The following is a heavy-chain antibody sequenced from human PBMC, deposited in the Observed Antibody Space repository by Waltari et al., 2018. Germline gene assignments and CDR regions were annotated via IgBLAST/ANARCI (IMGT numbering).Heavy chain of an antibody. CDR2: IYRGDHDT. Sequence: EVQLVQSGAEVKKPGESLKISCKGSVYSFTSYWIGWVRQMPGKGLEWMGIIYRGDHDTRYSPSFQVQVTIAADKSISTAYLQWSSLKASDTAMYYCARRGYCSGGSCYGGPFDYWGQGTLVTVSS. V-gene: IGHV5-51*01. D-gene: IGHD2-15*01. CDR3: ARRGYCSGGSCYGGPFDY. CDR1: VYSFTSYW. J-gene: IGHJ4*02.